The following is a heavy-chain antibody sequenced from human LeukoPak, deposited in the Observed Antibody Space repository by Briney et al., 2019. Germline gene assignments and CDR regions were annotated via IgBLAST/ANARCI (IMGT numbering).Heavy chain of an antibody. CDR2: INQDGSQK. CDR1: GFPLTSYW. J-gene: IGHJ4*02. CDR3: ARPSPNYFGSGSYYRADY. Sequence: GGSVNLSCAASGFPLTSYWMTWVRQAPGKGLEWVANINQDGSQKYYVDSVKGRFTISRDNAKNSLYLQMNSLRAEDTAVYYCARPSPNYFGSGSYYRADYWGQGTLLTVSS. D-gene: IGHD3-10*01. V-gene: IGHV3-7*01.